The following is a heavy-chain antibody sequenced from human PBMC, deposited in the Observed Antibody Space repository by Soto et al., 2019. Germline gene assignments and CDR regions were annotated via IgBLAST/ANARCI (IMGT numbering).Heavy chain of an antibody. Sequence: GGSLRLSCAASGFTFDDYGMSWVRQAPGKGLEWVSGIDWNGGSTGYADSVKGRFTISRDNAKNSLYLQMNSLRAEDTALYHCARDKGGIKGYYFDYWGQGTLVTVSS. CDR1: GFTFDDYG. J-gene: IGHJ4*02. CDR2: IDWNGGST. D-gene: IGHD2-15*01. CDR3: ARDKGGIKGYYFDY. V-gene: IGHV3-20*01.